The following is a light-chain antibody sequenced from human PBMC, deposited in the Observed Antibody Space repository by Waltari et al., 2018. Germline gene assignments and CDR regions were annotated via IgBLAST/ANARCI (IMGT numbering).Light chain of an antibody. CDR2: RNN. CDR1: SSNIGSNY. J-gene: IGLJ2*01. CDR3: AAWDDSLSGVV. V-gene: IGLV1-47*01. Sequence: QSVLTQPPSASGTPGQRVTISCSGSSSNIGSNYVYWYQPLPGTAPKLLIYRNNQRASGVPDRFSGSKSGTSASLAISGLRSEDEADYYCAAWDDSLSGVVFGGGTKLTVL.